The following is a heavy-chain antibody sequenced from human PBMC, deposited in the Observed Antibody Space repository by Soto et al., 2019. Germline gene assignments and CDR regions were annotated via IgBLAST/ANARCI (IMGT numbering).Heavy chain of an antibody. V-gene: IGHV3-21*01. J-gene: IGHJ4*02. Sequence: GGSRRPSCAASGFTYSSYSRNWVRHAPGKGLEWVSSISSSSSYIYYADSVKGRFTIYRDNAKNSLCLQMNSLGAEATAVYFCAREGLARSHDLDYWVQGTLVIVSS. CDR3: AREGLARSHDLDY. CDR2: ISSSSSYI. CDR1: GFTYSSYS.